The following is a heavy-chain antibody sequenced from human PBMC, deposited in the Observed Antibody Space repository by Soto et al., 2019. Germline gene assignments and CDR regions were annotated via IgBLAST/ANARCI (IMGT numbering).Heavy chain of an antibody. CDR2: ISKSDYT. CDR3: AREDSIIITAVSDF. V-gene: IGHV3-21*01. J-gene: IGHJ4*02. Sequence: VGSLRLSCTFSVFAFNNYGINCVRHAPGKGLEWVSSISKSDYTYYSDSVTGRFTISRDNAKNSVSLQMNTLRVEDTAVYYCAREDSIIITAVSDFGGQGNRVTV. CDR1: VFAFNNYG. D-gene: IGHD3-22*01.